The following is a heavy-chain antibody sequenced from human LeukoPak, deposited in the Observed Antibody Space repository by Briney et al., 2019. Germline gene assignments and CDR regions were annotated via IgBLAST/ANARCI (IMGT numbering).Heavy chain of an antibody. D-gene: IGHD3-10*01. CDR1: GFTFSSYG. J-gene: IGHJ4*02. V-gene: IGHV3-23*01. CDR3: ANLGSPDYYGSGSYIFDY. CDR2: ISDSGGST. Sequence: QTGGSLRLSCAASGFTFSSYGMSWARQAPGKGLEWVSAISDSGGSTYYADSVKGRFTISRDNSKNTLYLQMNSLRAEDTAVYYCANLGSPDYYGSGSYIFDYWGQGTLVTVSS.